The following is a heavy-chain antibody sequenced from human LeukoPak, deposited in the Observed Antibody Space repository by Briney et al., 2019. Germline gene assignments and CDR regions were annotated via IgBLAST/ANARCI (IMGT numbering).Heavy chain of an antibody. J-gene: IGHJ2*01. CDR3: AREGWDL. V-gene: IGHV4-61*08. Sequence: SETLSLTCTVSGASLNTGGYYWNWIRQPPGKEPEWIGYIYYSGSTNYNRSLKSRVTISVDTSKNQFSLKLTSVTTADTAVYYCAREGWDLWGRGTLVTVSS. CDR1: GASLNTGGYY. D-gene: IGHD2-15*01. CDR2: IYYSGST.